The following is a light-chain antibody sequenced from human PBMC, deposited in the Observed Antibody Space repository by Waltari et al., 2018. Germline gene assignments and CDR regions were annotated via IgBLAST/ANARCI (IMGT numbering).Light chain of an antibody. CDR2: DVS. CDR1: SSDVGGYNF. V-gene: IGLV2-14*03. Sequence: QSALTQPASVSGSPGQSITISCTGTSSDVGGYNFVPWYQQHPGKAPRLMIYDVSDRPSGVSNRFSGSKSGNTASLTISGLQAEDEADYYCSSYTSSSSYVFATGTKVTVL. CDR3: SSYTSSSSYV. J-gene: IGLJ1*01.